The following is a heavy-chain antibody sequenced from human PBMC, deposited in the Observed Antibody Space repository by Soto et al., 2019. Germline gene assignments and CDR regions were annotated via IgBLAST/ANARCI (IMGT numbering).Heavy chain of an antibody. D-gene: IGHD3-10*01. J-gene: IGHJ6*02. V-gene: IGHV4-30-2*01. Sequence: PSETLSLTCAVSGGSISSGGYSWSWIRQPPGKGLEWIGYIYHSGSTYYNPSLKSRVTISVDRSKNQFSLKLSSVTAADTAVYYCARGYYYGSGSYYNLGYYYYGMDVWGQGTTVT. CDR1: GGSISSGGYS. CDR2: IYHSGST. CDR3: ARGYYYGSGSYYNLGYYYYGMDV.